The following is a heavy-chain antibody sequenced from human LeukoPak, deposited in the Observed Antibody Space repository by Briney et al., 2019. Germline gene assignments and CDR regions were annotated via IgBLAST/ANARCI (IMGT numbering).Heavy chain of an antibody. CDR1: GFTFSSYS. CDR2: ISSSSSYI. Sequence: GGSLRLSCAASGFTFSSYSMTWVRQAPGKGLEWVSSISSSSSYIYYADSVKGRFTISRDNAKNSLYLQMNSLRAEDTAVYYCARDEGGGSYPTRDYWGQGTLVTVSS. V-gene: IGHV3-21*01. J-gene: IGHJ4*02. D-gene: IGHD1-26*01. CDR3: ARDEGGGSYPTRDY.